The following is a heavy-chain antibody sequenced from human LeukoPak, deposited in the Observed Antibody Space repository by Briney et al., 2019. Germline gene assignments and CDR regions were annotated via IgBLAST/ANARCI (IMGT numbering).Heavy chain of an antibody. D-gene: IGHD1-26*01. CDR3: ARGLGAPDS. CDR2: VKQDGREK. V-gene: IGHV3-7*01. Sequence: GGSLRLSCVASGFTFSSYWMSWVRQAPGKGLEWVANVKQDGREKHCVDSVKGRFTISRDNAKNSLYLQMNSLRVEDTAVYYCARGLGAPDSWGHGTLVTVSS. J-gene: IGHJ5*01. CDR1: GFTFSSYW.